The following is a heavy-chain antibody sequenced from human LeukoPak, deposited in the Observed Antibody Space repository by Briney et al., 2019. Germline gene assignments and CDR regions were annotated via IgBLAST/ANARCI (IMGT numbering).Heavy chain of an antibody. CDR2: INTNTGNP. J-gene: IGHJ5*02. CDR1: GYTFTSYA. D-gene: IGHD3-3*01. V-gene: IGHV7-4-1*02. Sequence: ASVKVSCKASGYTFTSYAVNWVRQAPGQGLEWMGWINTNTGNPTYAQGFTGRFVFSLDTSVSTAYLQISSLKAEDTAVYYCARGLPPLYDFGSGYYTINWFDPWGQGTLVTVSS. CDR3: ARGLPPLYDFGSGYYTINWFDP.